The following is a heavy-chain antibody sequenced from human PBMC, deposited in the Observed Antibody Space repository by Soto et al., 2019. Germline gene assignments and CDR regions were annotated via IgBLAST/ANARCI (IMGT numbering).Heavy chain of an antibody. CDR1: GGSFSGYY. J-gene: IGHJ6*02. Sequence: SETLSLTCAVYGGSFSGYYWSWIRQPPGKGLEWIGEINHSGSTNYNPSLKSRVTISVDTSKNQFSLKLSSVTAADTAVYYCAPVVPSYYYCYPMDDWGQGTTVTVSS. V-gene: IGHV4-34*01. CDR3: APVVPSYYYCYPMDD. D-gene: IGHD3-22*01. CDR2: INHSGST.